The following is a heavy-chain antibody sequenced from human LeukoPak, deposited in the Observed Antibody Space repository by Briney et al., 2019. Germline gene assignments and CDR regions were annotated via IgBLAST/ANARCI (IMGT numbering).Heavy chain of an antibody. D-gene: IGHD3-10*01. CDR1: GGTFSSYA. CDR3: ARAQGVGLLWFGELFYYGMDV. CDR2: IIPIFGTA. Sequence: ASVKVSCKASGGTFSSYAISWVRQAPGQGLEWMGGIIPIFGTANYAQKFQGRVTITADKSTSTAYMELSSLRSEDTAVYYCARAQGVGLLWFGELFYYGMDVWGKGTTVTVSS. V-gene: IGHV1-69*06. J-gene: IGHJ6*04.